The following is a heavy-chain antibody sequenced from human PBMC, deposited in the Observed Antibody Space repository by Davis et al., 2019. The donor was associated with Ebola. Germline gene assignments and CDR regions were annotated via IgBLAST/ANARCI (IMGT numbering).Heavy chain of an antibody. J-gene: IGHJ5*02. CDR2: IYPGDSDT. D-gene: IGHD3-10*02. V-gene: IGHV5-51*01. CDR1: GYSFTSYW. Sequence: PGGSLRLSCKGSGYSFTSYWIAWVRQMPGKGLEWMGIIYPGDSDTRYSPSFQGQVTISADKSISTAYLQWSSLKASDTAMYYCARILTRFGELLDWFDPWGQGTLVTVSS. CDR3: ARILTRFGELLDWFDP.